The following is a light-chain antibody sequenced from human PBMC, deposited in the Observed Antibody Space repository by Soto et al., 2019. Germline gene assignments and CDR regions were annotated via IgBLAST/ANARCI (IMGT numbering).Light chain of an antibody. Sequence: DVVMTQSPLSLPVTLGQPASISCRSSQSLAYSDGNTYLNWFQQRPGQSPRRLIYKVSNRDSGVPDRFSGSGSGTDFTLIISRVEAEDVGVYYCMQGTHWPPYTFGQGIKLEIK. J-gene: IGKJ2*01. CDR2: KVS. CDR1: QSLAYSDGNTY. CDR3: MQGTHWPPYT. V-gene: IGKV2-30*01.